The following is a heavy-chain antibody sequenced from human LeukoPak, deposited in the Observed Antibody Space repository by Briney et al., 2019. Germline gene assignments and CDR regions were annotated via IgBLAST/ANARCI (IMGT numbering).Heavy chain of an antibody. J-gene: IGHJ6*03. D-gene: IGHD2-15*01. Sequence: SETLSLTCTVSGGSISSGSYCWSWIRQPAGKGLEWIGHIYTSGSTNYNPSLKSRVTISVDTSKNQFSLKLSSVTAADTAVYYCARDGDYLLLSARYYMDVWGKGTTVTISS. V-gene: IGHV4-61*09. CDR2: IYTSGST. CDR3: ARDGDYLLLSARYYMDV. CDR1: GGSISSGSYC.